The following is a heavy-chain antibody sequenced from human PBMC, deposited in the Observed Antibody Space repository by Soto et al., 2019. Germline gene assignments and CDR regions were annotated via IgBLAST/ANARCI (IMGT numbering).Heavy chain of an antibody. Sequence: PSETLSLTCTVSGGSISSGGDYWSWIRQHPGKGLEWIGYIYYSGSTYYNPSLKSRVTISVDTSKNQFSLKLSSVTAADTAVYYCARDPGYCSSTSCYSGPPSQAFDYWGQGTLVTVSS. D-gene: IGHD2-2*01. CDR2: IYYSGST. J-gene: IGHJ4*02. V-gene: IGHV4-31*03. CDR1: GGSISSGGDY. CDR3: ARDPGYCSSTSCYSGPPSQAFDY.